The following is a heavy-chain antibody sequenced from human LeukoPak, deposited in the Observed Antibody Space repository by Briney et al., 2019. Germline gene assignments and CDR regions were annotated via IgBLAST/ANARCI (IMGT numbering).Heavy chain of an antibody. CDR1: DGSFSSYY. V-gene: IGHV4-34*01. D-gene: IGHD2-15*01. CDR3: AREYCSDVSCHYLWFDP. Sequence: SETLSLTCAVYDGSFSSYYWTWIRQSPGKGLEWIGEINHIGSTNFNPSLRSRVTISLDTSKNQLSLRLSSVTAADTAVYYCAREYCSDVSCHYLWFDPWGQGTLVIVSS. CDR2: INHIGST. J-gene: IGHJ5*02.